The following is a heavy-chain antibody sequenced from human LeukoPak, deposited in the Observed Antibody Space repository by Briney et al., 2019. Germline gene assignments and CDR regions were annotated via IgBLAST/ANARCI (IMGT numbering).Heavy chain of an antibody. CDR1: GFTFSSYA. V-gene: IGHV3-23*01. Sequence: GGSLRLSCAASGFTFSSYAMSWVRQAPGKGLEWVSAISGSGGSTYYADSVKGRFTISRDNSKNTLYLQMNSLRAEDTAVYYCAKPKTAYGDYPNSFDYWGQGTLVTVSS. CDR3: AKPKTAYGDYPNSFDY. D-gene: IGHD4-17*01. CDR2: ISGSGGST. J-gene: IGHJ4*02.